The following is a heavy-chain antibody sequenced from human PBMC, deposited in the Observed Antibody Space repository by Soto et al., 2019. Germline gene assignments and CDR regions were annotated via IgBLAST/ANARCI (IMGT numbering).Heavy chain of an antibody. CDR1: GGTFSSYA. D-gene: IGHD5-12*01. V-gene: IGHV1-69*13. CDR3: ARVGGYSGYDSS. CDR2: IIPIFGTA. J-gene: IGHJ5*02. Sequence: ASVKVSCKASGGTFSSYAISWLRQAPGQGLEWMGGIIPIFGTANYAQKFQGRVTITVDESTSTAYMELSSLRSEDTAVYYCARVGGYSGYDSSWGQGTLVTVSS.